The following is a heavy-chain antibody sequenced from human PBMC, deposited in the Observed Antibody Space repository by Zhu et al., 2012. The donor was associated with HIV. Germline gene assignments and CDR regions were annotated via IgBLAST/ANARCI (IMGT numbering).Heavy chain of an antibody. D-gene: IGHD3-10*01. J-gene: IGHJ4*02. CDR3: AKGQNYYGSGSYYNGYYFDY. Sequence: EVQLLESGGGLVQPGGSLRLSCAASGFTFSSYAMSWVRQAPGKGLEWVSAISGSGGSTYYADSVKGRFTISRDNSKNTLYLQMNSLRAEDTAVYYCAKGQNYYGSGSYYNGYYFDYWGQGTLVTVSS. CDR2: ISGSGGST. CDR1: GFTFSSYA. V-gene: IGHV3-23*01.